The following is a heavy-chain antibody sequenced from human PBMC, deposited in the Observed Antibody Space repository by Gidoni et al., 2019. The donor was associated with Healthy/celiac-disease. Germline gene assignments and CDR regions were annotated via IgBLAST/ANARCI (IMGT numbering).Heavy chain of an antibody. D-gene: IGHD2-21*02. V-gene: IGHV3-53*02. J-gene: IGHJ3*02. CDR3: ARRKRGTVVTAYAFDI. CDR2: IYSGGST. Sequence: EVQLVETGGGLIQPGGSLRLSCAASGFTVSSNYMSWVRQAPGKGLEWVSVIYSGGSTYYADSVKGRFTISRDNSKNTLYLQMNSLRAEDTAVYYCARRKRGTVVTAYAFDIWGQGTMVTVSS. CDR1: GFTVSSNY.